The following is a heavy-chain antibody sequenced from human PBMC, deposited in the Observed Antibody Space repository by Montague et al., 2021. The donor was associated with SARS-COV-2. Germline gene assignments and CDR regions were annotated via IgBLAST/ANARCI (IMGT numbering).Heavy chain of an antibody. CDR2: IYVTGNS. CDR1: GGAISDGNYY. Sequence: TLSLTCTVSGGAISDGNYYWSWVRQPAGKGLEWIGRIYVTGNSKSNPSLKSRVTMSIDTAKHQSYLNLTSVTAADTAVYYCVGDAYDPLDDHWGQGTLVTASS. J-gene: IGHJ4*02. CDR3: VGDAYDPLDDH. D-gene: IGHD3-3*01. V-gene: IGHV4-61*02.